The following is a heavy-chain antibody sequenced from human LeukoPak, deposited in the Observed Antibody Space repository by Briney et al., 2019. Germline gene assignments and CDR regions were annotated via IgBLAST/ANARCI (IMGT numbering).Heavy chain of an antibody. CDR2: FDPEDGET. D-gene: IGHD6-19*01. CDR3: ATYRLGVGKRGGIAVAGLYYFDY. V-gene: IGHV1-24*01. Sequence: ALVKVSCKVSGYTLTELSMHWVRQAPGKGLEWMGGFDPEDGETIYAQKFQGRVTMTEDTSTDTAYMELSSLRSEDTAVYYCATYRLGVGKRGGIAVAGLYYFDYWGQGTLVTVSS. J-gene: IGHJ4*02. CDR1: GYTLTELS.